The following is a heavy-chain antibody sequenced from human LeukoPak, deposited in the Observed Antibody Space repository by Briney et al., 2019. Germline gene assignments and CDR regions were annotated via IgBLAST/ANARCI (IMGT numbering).Heavy chain of an antibody. CDR3: TRADYYDSSGYYHIAYYFDY. D-gene: IGHD3-22*01. CDR1: GFTFSSYA. Sequence: GGSLRLSCAASGFTFSSYAMHWVRQAPGKGLEWVAVISYDGSNKYYADSVKGRFTISRDNSKNTLYLQMNSLRAEDTAVYYCTRADYYDSSGYYHIAYYFDYWGQGTLVTVSS. CDR2: ISYDGSNK. V-gene: IGHV3-30-3*01. J-gene: IGHJ4*02.